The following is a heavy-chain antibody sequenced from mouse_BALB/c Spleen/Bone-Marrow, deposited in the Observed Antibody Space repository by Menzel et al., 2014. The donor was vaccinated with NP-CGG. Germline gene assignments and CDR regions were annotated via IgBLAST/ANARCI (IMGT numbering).Heavy chain of an antibody. CDR2: ISSGGGST. D-gene: IGHD2-1*01. Sequence: DVMLVESGGGLVKPGGSLKLSGAASGFAFSRYDMSWVRQTPEKRLEWVAYISSGGGSTYYPDTVKGRFTISRDNAKNTLYLQMSSLKSEDTAMYYCARHDYYGNPFAYWGQGTLVTVSA. V-gene: IGHV5-12-1*01. CDR1: GFAFSRYD. CDR3: ARHDYYGNPFAY. J-gene: IGHJ3*01.